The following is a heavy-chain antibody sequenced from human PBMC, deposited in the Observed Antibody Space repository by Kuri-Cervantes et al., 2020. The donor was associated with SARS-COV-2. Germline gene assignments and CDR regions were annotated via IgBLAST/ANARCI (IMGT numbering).Heavy chain of an antibody. V-gene: IGHV5-51*01. CDR2: VYPGDSDT. CDR1: GYRFTGYW. Sequence: GESLKISCKASGYRFTGYWIGRVRHMPGKGLEWMGVVYPGDSDTDYSPSVKGQVTISAGKSLNTASLQWSSLKPSDTAMYYCARGGYSSGWYSDGFDYWGQGTLVTVSS. CDR3: ARGGYSSGWYSDGFDY. J-gene: IGHJ4*02. D-gene: IGHD6-19*01.